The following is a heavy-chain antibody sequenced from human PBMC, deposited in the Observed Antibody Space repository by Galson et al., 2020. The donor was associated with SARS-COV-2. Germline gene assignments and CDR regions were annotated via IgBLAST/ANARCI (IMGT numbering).Heavy chain of an antibody. Sequence: LSLTCAASGFTFSSYAMHWVRPAPGKGLEWVAVISYDGSNKYYTDSVKGRFTISRDTSKNTLYLQMNSLRAEDTAVYYCAREDLTGFDYWGQGTLVTVSS. CDR2: ISYDGSNK. V-gene: IGHV3-30*04. J-gene: IGHJ4*02. CDR1: GFTFSSYA. D-gene: IGHD3-9*01. CDR3: AREDLTGFDY.